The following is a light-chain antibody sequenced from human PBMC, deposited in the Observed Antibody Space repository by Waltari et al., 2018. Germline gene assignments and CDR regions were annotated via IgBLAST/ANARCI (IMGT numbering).Light chain of an antibody. J-gene: IGLJ3*02. CDR1: TSYAGGSNY. CDR3: CSYAGSYTWV. CDR2: DVS. V-gene: IGLV2-11*02. Sequence: QSALTQPRSVSGSPGQSVTISCTGTTSYAGGSNYVSWYQQHPREAPTPMIYDVSKRPHGVPDRFSGSKSGNTASLTISGLQAEDEADYYCCSYAGSYTWVFGGGTKLTVL.